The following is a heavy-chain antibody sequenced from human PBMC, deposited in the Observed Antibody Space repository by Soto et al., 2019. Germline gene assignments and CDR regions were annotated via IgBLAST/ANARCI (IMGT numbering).Heavy chain of an antibody. CDR3: ARVVSGSGGYYGYDDAFDI. D-gene: IGHD3-10*01. CDR2: ISAYNGNT. Sequence: GASVKVSCKASGYTFTSYGISWVRQAPGQGLEWMGWISAYNGNTNYAQKLQGRVTMTTDTSTSTAYMELRSLRSDDTAVYYCARVVSGSGGYYGYDDAFDICGQRTMVTVSS. J-gene: IGHJ3*02. CDR1: GYTFTSYG. V-gene: IGHV1-18*04.